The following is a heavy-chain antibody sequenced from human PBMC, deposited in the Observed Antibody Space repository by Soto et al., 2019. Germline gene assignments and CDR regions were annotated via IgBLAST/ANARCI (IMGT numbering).Heavy chain of an antibody. J-gene: IGHJ5*02. CDR3: ARDRPMYHLVPPQWLGSFDP. Sequence: SETLSLTCTVSGTSVSYYYWSWIHQPPGKGLEWIGHVYDSGSTNYSPSLKSRVSMSLDTSTNQVSLNLSSVTPADTAIYYCARDRPMYHLVPPQWLGSFDPWGQGTLVSVSS. D-gene: IGHD6-19*01. CDR2: VYDSGST. CDR1: GTSVSYYY. V-gene: IGHV4-59*02.